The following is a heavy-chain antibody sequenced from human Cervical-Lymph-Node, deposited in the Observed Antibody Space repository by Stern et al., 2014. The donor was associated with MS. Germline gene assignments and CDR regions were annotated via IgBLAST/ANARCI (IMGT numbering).Heavy chain of an antibody. J-gene: IGHJ4*02. V-gene: IGHV3-9*01. Sequence: EVQLLESGGGLVQPGRSLRLSCAASGFTFDDYAMHWVRQAPGKGLEWVSSINWNGDTIHYAESVRGRFTISRENGRNSLHLQMNALRPEDTAFYYCAKDLTHFSVVPIHRKPLLDSWGQGTLVTVSS. D-gene: IGHD3-10*01. CDR2: INWNGDTI. CDR1: GFTFDDYA. CDR3: AKDLTHFSVVPIHRKPLLDS.